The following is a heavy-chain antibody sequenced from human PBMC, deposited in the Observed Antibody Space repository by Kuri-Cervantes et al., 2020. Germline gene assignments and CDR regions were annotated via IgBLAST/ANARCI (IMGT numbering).Heavy chain of an antibody. J-gene: IGHJ4*02. CDR2: ISYDGSNK. D-gene: IGHD6-6*01. Sequence: GGSLRLSCAAPGFTFSSYAMHWVRQAPGKGLEWVAVISYDGSNKYYADSVKGRFTISRDNSKNTLYLQMNSLRAEDTAVYYCAGHSSSGYWGQGTLVTVSS. CDR1: GFTFSSYA. CDR3: AGHSSSGY. V-gene: IGHV3-30*01.